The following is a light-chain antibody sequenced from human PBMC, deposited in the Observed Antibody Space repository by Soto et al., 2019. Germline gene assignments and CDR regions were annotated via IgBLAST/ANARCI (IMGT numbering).Light chain of an antibody. Sequence: EIVLTQSPATLSVSAGGTVTLSCRASQSIRTNVAWYQHKPGQAPRLLISGASTGAAGIPARFSGSGSGTEFTLTISSLQSEDCAIYYCQQYHTWPITFGGGTKVDIK. J-gene: IGKJ4*01. CDR1: QSIRTN. CDR2: GAS. CDR3: QQYHTWPIT. V-gene: IGKV3-15*01.